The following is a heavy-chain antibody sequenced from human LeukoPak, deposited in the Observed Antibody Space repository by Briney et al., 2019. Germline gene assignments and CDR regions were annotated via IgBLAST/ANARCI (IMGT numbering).Heavy chain of an antibody. Sequence: PSETLSLTCTVSGGSISSGDYYWSWIRQPPGKGLEWIGYIYYSGSTSYNPSLKSRVTISVDTSKNQFSLKLSSVTAADTAVYYCARGPTVTYYYFDYWGQGTLVTVSS. D-gene: IGHD4-17*01. CDR3: ARGPTVTYYYFDY. CDR1: GGSISSGDYY. J-gene: IGHJ4*02. V-gene: IGHV4-61*08. CDR2: IYYSGST.